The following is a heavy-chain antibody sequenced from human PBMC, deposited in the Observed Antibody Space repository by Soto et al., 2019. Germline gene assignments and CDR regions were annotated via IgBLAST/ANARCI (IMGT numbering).Heavy chain of an antibody. CDR3: SKSLDY. CDR1: GFTFNSSW. Sequence: PGGSLRLSCAASGFTFNSSWMDWVRQAPGKGLEWVANINQDGSEKNYVDSVKGRFTISRDNAKNSLYLQMSSLTAEDSALYYCSKSLDYWGQGALVTVSS. V-gene: IGHV3-7*01. J-gene: IGHJ4*02. CDR2: INQDGSEK.